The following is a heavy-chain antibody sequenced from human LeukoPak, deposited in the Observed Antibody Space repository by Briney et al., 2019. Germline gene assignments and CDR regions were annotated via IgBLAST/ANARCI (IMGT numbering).Heavy chain of an antibody. CDR2: IWYDGSNK. CDR3: AKDISSYYFDSSAYYYGGYFDY. J-gene: IGHJ4*02. CDR1: GFTFSSYA. V-gene: IGHV3-33*06. Sequence: PGGSLRLSCAASGFTFSSYAMHWVRQAPGKGLEWVAVIWYDGSNKYYADSVKGRFTISRDNSKDTPYLQMNSLRAEDTAVYYCAKDISSYYFDSSAYYYGGYFDYWGQGTLVTVSS. D-gene: IGHD3-22*01.